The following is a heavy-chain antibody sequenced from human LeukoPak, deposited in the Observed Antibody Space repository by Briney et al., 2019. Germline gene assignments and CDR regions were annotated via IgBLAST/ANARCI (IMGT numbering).Heavy chain of an antibody. CDR1: GFTFSSYA. D-gene: IGHD3-9*01. V-gene: IGHV3-23*01. CDR2: ISGSGGST. CDR3: AKEGRYFDWLEVPSYFDY. J-gene: IGHJ4*02. Sequence: SGGSLRLSCAASGFTFSSYAMSWVRQAPGKGLEWVSAISGSGGSTYYADSVKGRFTISRDNSKNTLYLQMNSLRAEDTAVYYCAKEGRYFDWLEVPSYFDYWGQGTLVTVSS.